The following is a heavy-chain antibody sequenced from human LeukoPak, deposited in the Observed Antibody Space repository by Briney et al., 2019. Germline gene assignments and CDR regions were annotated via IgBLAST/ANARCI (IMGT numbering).Heavy chain of an antibody. V-gene: IGHV3-23*01. CDR2: INYSGSGT. Sequence: PGGSLRLSCAASGITFSTYAMTWVRQAPGKGLKWGSSINYSGSGTFYADSVKGRFTISRDNSKDTLYLQMNNLRVEDMAVYYCAKEEYDSGWYKWFGPWGQGTLVTVSS. CDR3: AKEEYDSGWYKWFGP. D-gene: IGHD6-19*01. CDR1: GITFSTYA. J-gene: IGHJ5*02.